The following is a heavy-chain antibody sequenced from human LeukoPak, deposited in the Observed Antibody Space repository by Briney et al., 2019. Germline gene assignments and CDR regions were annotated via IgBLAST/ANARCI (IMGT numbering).Heavy chain of an antibody. CDR2: IYPGDSHT. Sequence: GESLKISCKGSGYSFPNYWIGWVRQMPGKGLEWMGSIYPGDSHTRYSPSFQDQVTISVDKSISTAYLPWSRLKASDTAMYYSARGPYAYTSSATLGSYNWFDPWGQGSLVTVSS. J-gene: IGHJ5*02. D-gene: IGHD2-2*02. CDR1: GYSFPNYW. CDR3: ARGPYAYTSSATLGSYNWFDP. V-gene: IGHV5-51*01.